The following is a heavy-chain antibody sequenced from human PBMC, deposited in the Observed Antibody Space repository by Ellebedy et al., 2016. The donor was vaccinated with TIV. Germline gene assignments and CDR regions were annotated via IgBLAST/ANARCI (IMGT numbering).Heavy chain of an antibody. V-gene: IGHV3-9*01. J-gene: IGHJ6*02. Sequence: PGGSLRLSCAASGFTFDDYAMHWVRQAPGKGLEWVSGISWSSGSTDYADSVKGRFTISRENTKNFLYLQMNSLRAEDTAVYYCAKDLGAGIPIFEVVLETILQSTRPYGLDVWGQGTTVTVSS. CDR1: GFTFDDYA. CDR2: ISWSSGST. CDR3: AKDLGAGIPIFEVVLETILQSTRPYGLDV. D-gene: IGHD3-3*01.